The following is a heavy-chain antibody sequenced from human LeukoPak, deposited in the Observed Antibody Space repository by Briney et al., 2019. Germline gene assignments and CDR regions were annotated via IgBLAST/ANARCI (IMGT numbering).Heavy chain of an antibody. V-gene: IGHV3-30*04. Sequence: PGGSLRLSCAASGFTFSSYAMHWVRQAPGKGLEWVAVISYDGSNKYYADSVEGRFTISRDNSKNTLYLQMDSLRAEDTAVYYCARGRGVPAAADYWGQGTLVTVSS. CDR1: GFTFSSYA. D-gene: IGHD2-2*01. CDR2: ISYDGSNK. CDR3: ARGRGVPAAADY. J-gene: IGHJ4*02.